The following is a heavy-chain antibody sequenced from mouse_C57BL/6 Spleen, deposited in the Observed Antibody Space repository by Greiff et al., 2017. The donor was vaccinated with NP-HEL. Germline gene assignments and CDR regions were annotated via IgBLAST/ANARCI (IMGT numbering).Heavy chain of an antibody. Sequence: EVQRVESGGDLVKPGGSLKLSCAASGFTFSSYGMSWVRQTPDKRLEWVATISSGGSYTYYPDSVKGRFTISRDNAKNTLYLQMSSLKSEDTAMYYCARHVSLSNYAYYFDYWGQGTTLTVSS. D-gene: IGHD2-5*01. J-gene: IGHJ2*01. CDR3: ARHVSLSNYAYYFDY. V-gene: IGHV5-6*01. CDR2: ISSGGSYT. CDR1: GFTFSSYG.